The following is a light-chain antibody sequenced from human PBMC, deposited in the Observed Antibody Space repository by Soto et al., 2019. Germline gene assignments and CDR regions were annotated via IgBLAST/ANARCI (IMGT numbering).Light chain of an antibody. CDR1: QSVLYSSNNKDY. J-gene: IGKJ4*01. CDR3: QQYYDSPLT. V-gene: IGKV4-1*01. CDR2: WAS. Sequence: DIVMTQSPDSLAVSLGERATINCKSSQSVLYSSNNKDYLAWYQQKPGQPPKLLISWASTRDSGVPDRFSGSGSGTDFTLTISNLQAEDVAVYYCQQYYDSPLTFGGGTKVEIK.